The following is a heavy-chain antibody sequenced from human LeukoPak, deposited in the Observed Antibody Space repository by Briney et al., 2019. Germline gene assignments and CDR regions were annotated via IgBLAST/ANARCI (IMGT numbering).Heavy chain of an antibody. Sequence: GGALRLSCAASGFTFSSDWMHWVRQAPGKGLVWVSRISGDGSTTTYADSVKGRFTISRDNAKNTLYLQMNSLRADDTAVYYCARVNYGGNFDYWGQGTLVTVSS. CDR1: GFTFSSDW. V-gene: IGHV3-74*01. CDR3: ARVNYGGNFDY. CDR2: ISGDGSTT. D-gene: IGHD4-23*01. J-gene: IGHJ4*02.